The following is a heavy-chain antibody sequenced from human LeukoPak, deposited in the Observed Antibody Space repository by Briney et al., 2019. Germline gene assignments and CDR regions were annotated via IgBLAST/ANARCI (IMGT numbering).Heavy chain of an antibody. CDR2: INPSGGST. D-gene: IGHD3-22*01. CDR1: GYTFTSYY. CDR3: ARDPTNYYYDSSGYYPSYFDY. Sequence: ASVKVSCKASGYTFTSYYMLWVRQAPGQGLEWMGIINPSGGSTSYAQKFQGRVTMTRDTSTSTVYMELSSLRSEDTAVYYCARDPTNYYYDSSGYYPSYFDYWGQGTLVTVSS. J-gene: IGHJ4*02. V-gene: IGHV1-46*01.